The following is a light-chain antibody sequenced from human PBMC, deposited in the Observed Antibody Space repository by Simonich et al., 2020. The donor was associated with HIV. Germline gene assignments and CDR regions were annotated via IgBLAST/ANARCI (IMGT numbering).Light chain of an antibody. V-gene: IGKV4-1*01. J-gene: IGKJ4*01. CDR2: WAS. CDR1: PSVLYSSNNKNY. CDR3: QQYYSTPLT. Sequence: DIVMTQSPDSLVVSLGERATINCKSSPSVLYSSNNKNYFAWYKQKPGQPPKLLISWASTRECGVPDRFSGSGSGTDFTLTISSLQAEDVAVYYCQQYYSTPLTFGGGTKVEIK.